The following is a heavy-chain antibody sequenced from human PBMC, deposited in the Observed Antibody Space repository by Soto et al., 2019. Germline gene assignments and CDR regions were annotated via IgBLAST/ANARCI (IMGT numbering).Heavy chain of an antibody. CDR2: INAGNGNT. J-gene: IGHJ4*02. CDR1: GYTFTSYA. D-gene: IGHD3-10*01. CDR3: ARDMGFGLSDY. V-gene: IGHV1-3*01. Sequence: QVQLVQSGAEVKKPGASVKVSCKASGYTFTSYAMQWVRQAPGQRLEWMGWINAGNGNTKYSQKFQGRVTITRDTSASTAYIELSSLRSEDTAVYYCARDMGFGLSDYWGQGTLVTVSS.